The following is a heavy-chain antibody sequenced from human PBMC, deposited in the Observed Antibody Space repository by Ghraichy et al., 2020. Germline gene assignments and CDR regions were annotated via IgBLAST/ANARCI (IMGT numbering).Heavy chain of an antibody. CDR1: GFTFSSYG. Sequence: GGSLRLSCAASGFTFSSYGMHWVRQAPGKGLEWVAVISYDGSNKYYADSVKGRFTISRDNSKNTLYLQMNSLRAEDTAVYYCAKDEGRVEGSGYFDYWGQGTLVTVSS. V-gene: IGHV3-30*18. CDR3: AKDEGRVEGSGYFDY. J-gene: IGHJ4*02. D-gene: IGHD3-10*01. CDR2: ISYDGSNK.